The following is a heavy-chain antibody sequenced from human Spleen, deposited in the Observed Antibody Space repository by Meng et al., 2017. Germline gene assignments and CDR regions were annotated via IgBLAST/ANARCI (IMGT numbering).Heavy chain of an antibody. CDR2: ISGSGGST. CDR1: GFTFSSYS. Sequence: GESLKISCAASGFTFSSYSLIWVRQAPGKGLEWVSAISGSGGSTYYADSVKGRFTISRDNSKNTLYLQMNSLRAEDTAVYYCTKDLWWELQRFPVAGDFYTMDVWGQGTTVTVSS. D-gene: IGHD1-26*01. J-gene: IGHJ6*02. CDR3: TKDLWWELQRFPVAGDFYTMDV. V-gene: IGHV3-23*01.